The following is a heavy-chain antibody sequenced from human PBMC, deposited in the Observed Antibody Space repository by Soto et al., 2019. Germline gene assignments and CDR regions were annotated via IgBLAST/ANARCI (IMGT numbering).Heavy chain of an antibody. CDR2: INHSGST. D-gene: IGHD3-10*01. V-gene: IGHV4-34*01. CDR3: ARTRITMVRGRGYYYYYGMDV. Sequence: SETLSLTCAVYGGSFSGYYWSWIRQPPGKGLEWIGEINHSGSTNYNPSLKSRVTISVDTSKNQFSLKLSSVTAADTAVYYCARTRITMVRGRGYYYYYGMDVWGQGTTVTVSS. J-gene: IGHJ6*02. CDR1: GGSFSGYY.